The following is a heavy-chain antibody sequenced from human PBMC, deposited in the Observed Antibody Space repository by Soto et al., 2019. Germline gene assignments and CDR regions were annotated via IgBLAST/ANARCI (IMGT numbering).Heavy chain of an antibody. CDR1: GFTFSSYG. CDR3: AKDRDYGDYVFDY. V-gene: IGHV3-30*18. CDR2: ISYDGSNK. Sequence: QVQLVESGGGVVQPGRSLRLSCAASGFTFSSYGMHGVRQAPGKGLEWVAVISYDGSNKYYADSVKSRFTISRDNSKNTLYLQMNSLRAEDTAVYYCAKDRDYGDYVFDYWGQGTLVTVSS. D-gene: IGHD4-17*01. J-gene: IGHJ4*02.